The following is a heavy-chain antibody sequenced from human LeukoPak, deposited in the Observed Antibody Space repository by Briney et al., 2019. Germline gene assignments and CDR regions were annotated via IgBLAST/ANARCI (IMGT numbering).Heavy chain of an antibody. V-gene: IGHV1-2*02. CDR2: INPNSGGT. Sequence: ASVKVSCKASGYTFTGYYMHWVRQAPGQGLEWMGWINPNSGGTNYEQKFQGRVTMTRDTSISTAYMELSRLRSDDTAVYYCARVVNSGYYYYGMDVWGQGTTVTVAS. J-gene: IGHJ6*02. D-gene: IGHD2-21*01. CDR1: GYTFTGYY. CDR3: ARVVNSGYYYYGMDV.